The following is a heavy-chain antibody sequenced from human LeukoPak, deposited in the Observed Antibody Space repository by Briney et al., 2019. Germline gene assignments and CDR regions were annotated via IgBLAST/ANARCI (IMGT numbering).Heavy chain of an antibody. Sequence: ASVKVSCKVSGYTLTELSMHWVRQAPGKGLEWMGGSDPEDGETIYAQKFQGRATMTEDTSTDTAYMELSSLRSEDTAVYYCATYQIGYNWNADWGQGTLVTVSS. CDR3: ATYQIGYNWNAD. CDR2: SDPEDGET. D-gene: IGHD1-1*01. V-gene: IGHV1-24*01. CDR1: GYTLTELS. J-gene: IGHJ4*02.